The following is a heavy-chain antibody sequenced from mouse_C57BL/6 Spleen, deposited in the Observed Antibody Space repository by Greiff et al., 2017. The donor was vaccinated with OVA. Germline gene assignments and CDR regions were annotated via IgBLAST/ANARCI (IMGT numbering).Heavy chain of an antibody. CDR1: GFTFSDYG. Sequence: DVHLVESGGGLVQPGGSLKLSCAASGFTFSDYGMAWVRQAPRKGPEWVAFISNLAYSIYYADTVTGRFTISRENAKNPLYLEMSSLRSEDTAMYYCARQTLYYAMDYWGQGTSVTVSS. CDR2: ISNLAYSI. V-gene: IGHV5-15*01. CDR3: ARQTLYYAMDY. J-gene: IGHJ4*01.